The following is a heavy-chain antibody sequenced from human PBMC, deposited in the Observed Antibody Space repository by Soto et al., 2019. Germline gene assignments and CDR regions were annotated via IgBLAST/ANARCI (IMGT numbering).Heavy chain of an antibody. CDR1: GGSFSGYY. V-gene: IGHV4-34*01. J-gene: IGHJ5*02. D-gene: IGHD3-10*01. CDR2: INNSGST. Sequence: QVQLQQWGAGLLKPSETLSLTCAVYGGSFSGYYWCWIRHPPGKGLEWIWEINNSGSTNSNPSLKSRVTISVDTTKSQFSLTLSSVTAADRAVYYCARGQGGLLWFGESNWFDPWGQGTLVTVSS. CDR3: ARGQGGLLWFGESNWFDP.